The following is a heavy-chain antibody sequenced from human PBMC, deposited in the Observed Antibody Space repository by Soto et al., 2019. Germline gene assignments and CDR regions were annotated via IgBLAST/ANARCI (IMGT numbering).Heavy chain of an antibody. CDR3: ESVCGYSYGYPFDY. D-gene: IGHD5-18*01. CDR1: GGSMSSGGHY. J-gene: IGHJ4*02. CDR2: IYYSGST. Sequence: TLSLTCTVPGGSMSSGGHYWSWIRQHPGKGLEWIGYIYYSGSTYCNPYLKSRVTISVDTSKNQFSLKLSSVTAADTAVYYCESVCGYSYGYPFDYWGQGTLVTVS. V-gene: IGHV4-31*03.